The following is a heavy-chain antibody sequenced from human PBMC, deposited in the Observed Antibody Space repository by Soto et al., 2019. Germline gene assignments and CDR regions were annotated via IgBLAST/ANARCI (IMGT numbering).Heavy chain of an antibody. D-gene: IGHD3-10*01. J-gene: IGHJ6*02. Sequence: SETLSLTCAVYGGSFSGYYWSWIRQPPGKGLEWIGEINHSGSTNYNPSLKSRVTISVDTSKNQFSLKLSSVTAADTAVYYCARPGGRLFTMVRGVINYYGMDVWGQGTTVTVSS. CDR3: ARPGGRLFTMVRGVINYYGMDV. CDR1: GGSFSGYY. CDR2: INHSGST. V-gene: IGHV4-34*01.